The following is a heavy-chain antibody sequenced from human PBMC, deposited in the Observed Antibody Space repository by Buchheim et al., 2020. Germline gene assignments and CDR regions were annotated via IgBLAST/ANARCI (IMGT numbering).Heavy chain of an antibody. J-gene: IGHJ4*02. Sequence: EVQVVESGGGLVKPGGSLRLSCAASGFTFSTSSMCWVRQAPGKGLGRVSFITSSGSHIYYADSVKGRFTISRDNAKNSLFLQMNSLRVEDTAVYYCARVSDGTETRPIDYWGQGTL. CDR2: ITSSGSHI. CDR1: GFTFSTSS. D-gene: IGHD6-13*01. V-gene: IGHV3-21*01. CDR3: ARVSDGTETRPIDY.